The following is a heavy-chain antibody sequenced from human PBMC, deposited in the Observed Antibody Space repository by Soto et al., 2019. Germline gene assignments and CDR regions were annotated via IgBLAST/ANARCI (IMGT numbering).Heavy chain of an antibody. D-gene: IGHD3-10*01. V-gene: IGHV1-69*01. CDR3: TRRPCPRFGELSFYYYGMDV. CDR2: IIPIFGTA. CDR1: GGTFSSYA. J-gene: IGHJ6*02. Sequence: QVQLVQSGAEVKKPGSSVKVSCKASGGTFSSYAISWVRQAPGQGLEWIGGIIPIFGTANYAQKFQGRVTITADESTSTAYMELSSLRSEDTAVYYCTRRPCPRFGELSFYYYGMDVWGQGTTVTVSS.